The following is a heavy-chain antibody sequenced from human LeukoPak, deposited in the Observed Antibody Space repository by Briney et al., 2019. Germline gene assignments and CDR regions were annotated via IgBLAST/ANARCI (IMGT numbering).Heavy chain of an antibody. J-gene: IGHJ4*02. CDR1: GFTFSSYA. D-gene: IGHD3-22*01. V-gene: IGHV3-30-3*01. Sequence: PGGSLRLSCAASGFTFSSYAMHWVRQAQGQGQEWVAVISYDGSNKYYADSVKGRFTISRDNSKNTLYLQMNSLRAEDTAVYYCARDDGSSGYSTFDYWGQGTLVTVSS. CDR3: ARDDGSSGYSTFDY. CDR2: ISYDGSNK.